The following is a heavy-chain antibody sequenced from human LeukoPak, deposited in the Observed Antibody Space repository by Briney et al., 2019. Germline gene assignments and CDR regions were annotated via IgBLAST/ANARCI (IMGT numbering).Heavy chain of an antibody. V-gene: IGHV4-34*01. CDR3: VGYYDYVWGNNPPYYMDV. D-gene: IGHD3-16*01. Sequence: SETLSLTCAVYGGSFRGYYWSWIRQPPGKGLEWIGEINHSGSTNYNPSVKSRVTISVDTSKNQFSLKLSSVTAADTAVYYCVGYYDYVWGNNPPYYMDVWGKGTTVTISS. J-gene: IGHJ6*03. CDR1: GGSFRGYY. CDR2: INHSGST.